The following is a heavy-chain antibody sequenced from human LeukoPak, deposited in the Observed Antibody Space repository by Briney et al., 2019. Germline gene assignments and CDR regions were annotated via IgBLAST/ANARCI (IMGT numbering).Heavy chain of an antibody. V-gene: IGHV3-23*01. CDR1: GFTFSSYA. D-gene: IGHD5-12*01. CDR2: IRGSGDTT. J-gene: IGHJ4*02. CDR3: ARDDGSGYDYFDY. Sequence: HPGGSLRLSCAASGFTFSSYAMNWVRQAPGKGLEWVSGIRGSGDTTYYADPVKGRRFTISRDNAKNSLYLQMNSLRDEDTAVYYCARDDGSGYDYFDYWGQGTLVTVSS.